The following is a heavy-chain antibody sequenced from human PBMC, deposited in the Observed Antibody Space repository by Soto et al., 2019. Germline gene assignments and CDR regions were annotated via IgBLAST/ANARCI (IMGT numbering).Heavy chain of an antibody. CDR1: GGSFSGYY. Sequence: KPSETLSLTCAVYGGSFSGYYWSWIRQPPGKGLEWIGEINHSGSTNYNPSLKSRVTISVDTSKNQFSLKLSSVTAADTAVYYCARSWFGEYFDYWGQGTLVTVSS. J-gene: IGHJ4*02. V-gene: IGHV4-34*01. CDR3: ARSWFGEYFDY. CDR2: INHSGST. D-gene: IGHD3-10*01.